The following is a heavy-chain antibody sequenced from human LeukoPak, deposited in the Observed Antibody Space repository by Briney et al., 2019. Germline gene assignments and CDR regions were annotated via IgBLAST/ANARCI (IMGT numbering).Heavy chain of an antibody. CDR3: AKDPGDYGDSY. V-gene: IGHV3-30*18. CDR2: ISYDGSNK. J-gene: IGHJ4*02. Sequence: PGRSLRLSCAGSGFTFISYGVHWVRQAPGKGLEWVAVISYDGSNKYYADSVKGRFTISRDNSKNTLYLQMNSLRAEDTAVYYCAKDPGDYGDSYWGQGTLVTVSS. D-gene: IGHD4-17*01. CDR1: GFTFISYG.